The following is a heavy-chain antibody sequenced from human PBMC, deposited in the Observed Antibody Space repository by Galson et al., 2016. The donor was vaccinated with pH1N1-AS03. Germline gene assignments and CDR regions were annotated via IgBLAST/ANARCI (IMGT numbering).Heavy chain of an antibody. D-gene: IGHD2-15*01. J-gene: IGHJ5*02. Sequence: SVKVSCKASGYTFTTYDINWVRPAPGQGLEWMGWMNPDSGNTGYAPSFQGRVTITRDTSISTAYMELSSLRSEDTAVYYCARGVVDCSGPACSGTLRFDPWGQGTLVTVSS. CDR2: MNPDSGNT. CDR3: ARGVVDCSGPACSGTLRFDP. V-gene: IGHV1-8*03. CDR1: GYTFTTYD.